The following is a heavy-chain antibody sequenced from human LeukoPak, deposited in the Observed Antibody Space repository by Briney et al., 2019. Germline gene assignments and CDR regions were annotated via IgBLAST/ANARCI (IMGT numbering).Heavy chain of an antibody. CDR1: GFTFSTYD. Sequence: GVSLRLSCAASGFTFSTYDITWVRQAPGKGLEWVSSISSSGSYKYYADSVKGRFTISRDNAKNSLYLQMNSLRAEDTAVYYCARFFQQNLGYDYYYGMDVWGQGTTVTVSS. J-gene: IGHJ6*02. CDR3: ARFFQQNLGYDYYYGMDV. CDR2: ISSSGSYK. V-gene: IGHV3-21*01. D-gene: IGHD3-16*01.